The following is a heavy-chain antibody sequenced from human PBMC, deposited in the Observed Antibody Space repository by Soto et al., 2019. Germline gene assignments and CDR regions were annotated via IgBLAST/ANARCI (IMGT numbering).Heavy chain of an antibody. CDR1: GFTFSSYA. V-gene: IGHV3-30-3*01. CDR2: ISYDGSNK. D-gene: IGHD2-8*01. J-gene: IGHJ6*02. Sequence: GGSLRLSCAASGFTFSSYAMHWVRQAPGKGLEWVAVISYDGSNKYYADSVKGRFTISRDNSKNTLYLQMNSLRAEDTAVYYCARGKDNIVLMVYAIGYYYGMDVWGQGTTVTVSS. CDR3: ARGKDNIVLMVYAIGYYYGMDV.